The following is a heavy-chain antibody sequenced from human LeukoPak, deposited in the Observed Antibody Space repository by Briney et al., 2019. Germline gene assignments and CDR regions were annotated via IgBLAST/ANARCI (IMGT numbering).Heavy chain of an antibody. CDR1: GFTFSSFA. D-gene: IGHD3-10*01. CDR2: ISGSGGST. V-gene: IGHV3-23*01. CDR3: ARVGSYGMDV. J-gene: IGHJ6*02. Sequence: GGSLRLSCAASGFTFSSFALSWVRQAPGKGLEWVSSISGSGGSTSYADSVKGRFTISRDNAKNSLYLQMNDLRAEDTAVYYCARVGSYGMDVWGQGTTVTVSS.